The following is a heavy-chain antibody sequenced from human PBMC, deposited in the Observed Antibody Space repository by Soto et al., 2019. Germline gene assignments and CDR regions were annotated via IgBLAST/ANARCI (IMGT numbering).Heavy chain of an antibody. CDR2: INPNSGGT. J-gene: IGHJ5*02. CDR1: GYTFTGYY. CDR3: AGSPTGFTRRAWFDL. V-gene: IGHV1-2*04. Sequence: QVPLVQSGAEVKKPGASVKVSCKASGYTFTGYYMHWVRQAPGQGLEWMGWINPNSGGTNYAQKFQGWVTITRDTSISTAYMELSRLRSDDTAVYYCAGSPTGFTRRAWFDLWGQGTLVTVSS.